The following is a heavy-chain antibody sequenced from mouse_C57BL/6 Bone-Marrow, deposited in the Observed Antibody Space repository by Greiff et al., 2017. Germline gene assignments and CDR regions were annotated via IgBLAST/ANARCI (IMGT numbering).Heavy chain of an antibody. CDR3: ARRRHYDVGFAY. CDR2: INPSSGYT. D-gene: IGHD2-4*01. V-gene: IGHV1-7*01. J-gene: IGHJ3*01. Sequence: VQLQQSGAELVKPGASVKISCKASGYAFSSYWMHWVKQRPGQGLEWIGYINPSSGYTKYNQKFKDKATLTADKSSSTAYMQLSSLTYEDSAVYYCARRRHYDVGFAYWGQGTLVTVSA. CDR1: GYAFSSYW.